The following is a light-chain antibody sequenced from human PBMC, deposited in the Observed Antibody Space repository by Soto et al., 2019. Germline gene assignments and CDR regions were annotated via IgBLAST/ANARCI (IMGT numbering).Light chain of an antibody. J-gene: IGKJ4*01. Sequence: EIVLTQSPGTLSLSPGDTATLSCRARQSVRKNYLAWYQQKPGQAPRLIIFDASNRATGVLDRFSGCGSGTDFALTIIRLEPEDFAMFYCLQYGSSLHIFGGGTKVDIK. V-gene: IGKV3-20*01. CDR1: QSVRKNY. CDR3: LQYGSSLHI. CDR2: DAS.